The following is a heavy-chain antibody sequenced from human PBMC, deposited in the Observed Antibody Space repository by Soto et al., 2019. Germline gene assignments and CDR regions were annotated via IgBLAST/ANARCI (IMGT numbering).Heavy chain of an antibody. D-gene: IGHD1-26*01. Sequence: GGSLRLSCAASGFTFSSYSMNWVRQAPGKGLEWISYISSSGGIIYYADSVKGRFTISRDNAKNSLYLQMNSLRAEDTAVYYCTRSLGLTLIDYYMEVWGKGTTVTVSS. CDR1: GFTFSSYS. J-gene: IGHJ6*03. CDR2: ISSSGGII. CDR3: TRSLGLTLIDYYMEV. V-gene: IGHV3-48*01.